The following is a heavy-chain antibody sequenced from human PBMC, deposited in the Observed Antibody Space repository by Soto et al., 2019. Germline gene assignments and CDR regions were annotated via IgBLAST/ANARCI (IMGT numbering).Heavy chain of an antibody. CDR1: GGSISSYY. CDR2: IYHSGST. CDR3: SRVGYYVSSGYYYFDY. Sequence: SETLSLTCTVSGGSISSYYWSWIRQPPGKGLEWIGYIYHSGSTNYNPSLKSRVTISVDTSKNQFSLKLTSVTAADTAVYYCSRVGYYVSSGYYYFDYWGQGTLVTVSS. D-gene: IGHD3-22*01. J-gene: IGHJ4*02. V-gene: IGHV4-59*01.